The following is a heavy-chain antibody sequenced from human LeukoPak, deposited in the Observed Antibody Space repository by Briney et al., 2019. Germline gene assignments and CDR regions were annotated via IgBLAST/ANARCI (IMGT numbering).Heavy chain of an antibody. V-gene: IGHV3-23*01. CDR2: ISGSGGST. D-gene: IGHD3-10*01. J-gene: IGHJ4*02. CDR3: AKATMVRYFDY. CDR1: GFTVSSNY. Sequence: RGSLRLSCAASGFTVSSNYMSWVRQAPGKGLEWVSAISGSGGSTYYADSVKGRFTISRDNSKNTLYLQMNSLRAEDTAVYYCAKATMVRYFDYWGQGTLVTVSS.